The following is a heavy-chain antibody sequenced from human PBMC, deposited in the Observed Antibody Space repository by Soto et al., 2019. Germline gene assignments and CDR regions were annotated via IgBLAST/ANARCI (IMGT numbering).Heavy chain of an antibody. Sequence: EVRLVESGGGLVQPGRSLRLSCAASGFTFDDSAMHWVRQPPGKGLEWVSGISWNSGTIGYAVSVRGRYTISRDNAKNSLYLQMNSLRAEDTALYYCAKDKLTTVTNGGFDYWGQGTLVTVSS. CDR2: ISWNSGTI. V-gene: IGHV3-9*01. D-gene: IGHD4-17*01. CDR3: AKDKLTTVTNGGFDY. J-gene: IGHJ4*02. CDR1: GFTFDDSA.